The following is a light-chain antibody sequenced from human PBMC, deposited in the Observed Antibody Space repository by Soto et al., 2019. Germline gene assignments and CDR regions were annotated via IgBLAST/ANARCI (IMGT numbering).Light chain of an antibody. Sequence: EVVLTQSPGTLSLSPGERVTLSCRASQSVSSNLAWYQQKPGQAPRLLIYGASTRATGIPARFSGSGSGTEFTLTISSLQSEDFAVYYCQQYNNWPPLTFGPGTKVDIK. V-gene: IGKV3D-15*01. CDR1: QSVSSN. CDR2: GAS. CDR3: QQYNNWPPLT. J-gene: IGKJ3*01.